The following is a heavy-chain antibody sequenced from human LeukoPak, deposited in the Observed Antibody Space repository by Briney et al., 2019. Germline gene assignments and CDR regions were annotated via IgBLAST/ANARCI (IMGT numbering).Heavy chain of an antibody. D-gene: IGHD3-22*01. Sequence: GGSLRLSCAASGFTFDDYGMSWVRQAPGKGLEWVSTIYSVGSTYYADSVKGRFTISRDDSKNTLYLQMNSPRAEDTAVYYCAKESESYDSSGSTFDYWGQGTLVTVSS. J-gene: IGHJ4*02. CDR3: AKESESYDSSGSTFDY. V-gene: IGHV3-66*02. CDR2: IYSVGST. CDR1: GFTFDDYG.